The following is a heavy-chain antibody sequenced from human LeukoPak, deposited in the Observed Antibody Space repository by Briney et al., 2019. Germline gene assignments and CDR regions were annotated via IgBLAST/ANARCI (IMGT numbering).Heavy chain of an antibody. J-gene: IGHJ4*02. CDR1: GGSFSIYY. CDR2: IYTSGST. V-gene: IGHV4-4*07. Sequence: SETLSLTCTVSGGSFSIYYWSWIRQPAGKGLEWIGRIYTSGSTNYNPSLKSRVTMSVDTSKNQFSLKLSSVTAADTAVYYCARGPTTVTRAFDYWGQGTLVTVSP. CDR3: ARGPTTVTRAFDY. D-gene: IGHD4-17*01.